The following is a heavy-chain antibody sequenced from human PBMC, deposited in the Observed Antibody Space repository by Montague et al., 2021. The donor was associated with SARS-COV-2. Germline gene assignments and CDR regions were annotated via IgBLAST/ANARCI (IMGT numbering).Heavy chain of an antibody. CDR3: ARFPTSYYYDSKAAPATPDTFDI. V-gene: IGHV4-39*01. CDR2: IYYSWST. Sequence: SETLSLTCTVSGGFISSSSYYWGWIRQPPGKGLEWIGSIYYSWSTYYNPSLKSRVTISVDTSKNQFSLKLSSVTAADTAVYYCARFPTSYYYDSKAAPATPDTFDIWGQGTMVIVSS. CDR1: GGFISSSSYY. D-gene: IGHD3-22*01. J-gene: IGHJ3*02.